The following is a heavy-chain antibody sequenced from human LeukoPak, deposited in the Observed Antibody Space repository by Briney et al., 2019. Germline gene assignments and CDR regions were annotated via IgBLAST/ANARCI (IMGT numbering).Heavy chain of an antibody. Sequence: PGGYLRLSCAASAGFTFSDYWMNWVRQAPGKGLEWVAIIKQDGREKLYVDSVKGRFTISRDNAKSSLYLQMNSLRAEDTAVYYCVSGIGWLPDYWGQGTLVTVSS. J-gene: IGHJ4*02. CDR1: AGFTFSDYW. CDR3: VSGIGWLPDY. CDR2: IKQDGREK. D-gene: IGHD6-19*01. V-gene: IGHV3-7*03.